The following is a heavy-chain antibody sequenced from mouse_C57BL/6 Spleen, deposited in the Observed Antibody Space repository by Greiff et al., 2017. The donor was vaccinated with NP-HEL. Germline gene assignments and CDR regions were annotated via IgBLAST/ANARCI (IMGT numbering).Heavy chain of an antibody. J-gene: IGHJ2*01. Sequence: VKLVESGAELARPGASVKLSCKASGYTFTSYGISWVKQRTGQGLEWIGEIYPRSGNTYYNEKFKGKATLTADKSSSTAYMELRSLTSEDSAVYFCGSGGYYGSLDYWGQGTTLTVSS. V-gene: IGHV1-81*01. CDR1: GYTFTSYG. CDR2: IYPRSGNT. D-gene: IGHD1-1*01. CDR3: GSGGYYGSLDY.